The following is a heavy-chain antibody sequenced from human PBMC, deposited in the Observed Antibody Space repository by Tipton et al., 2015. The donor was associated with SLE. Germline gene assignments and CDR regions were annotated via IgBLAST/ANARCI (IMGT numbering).Heavy chain of an antibody. CDR3: ARAGLRKGPGIPGWFDP. J-gene: IGHJ5*02. CDR2: IYYTGNS. Sequence: TLSLTCTVSGDSISSHYWAWIRQSPGKGLEWIEYIYYTGNSNYNPSLKSRVSTSVDTSKNQFSLRLTSVTAADTAAYYCARAGLRKGPGIPGWFDPWGQGILVTVSS. V-gene: IGHV4-59*11. CDR1: GDSISSHY. D-gene: IGHD3-3*01.